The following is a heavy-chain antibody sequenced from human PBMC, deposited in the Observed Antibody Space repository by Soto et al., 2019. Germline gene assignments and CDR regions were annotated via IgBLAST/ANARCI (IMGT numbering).Heavy chain of an antibody. CDR1: GFTFSSYG. CDR2: IWYDGSNK. CDR3: ARDLGTCSGGSCYPRWYFDL. D-gene: IGHD2-15*01. Sequence: GGSLRLSCAASGFTFSSYGMHWVRQAPGKGLEWVAVIWYDGSNKYYADSVKGRFTISRDNSKNTLYLQMNSLRAEDTAVYYCARDLGTCSGGSCYPRWYFDLWGRGTLVTVSS. J-gene: IGHJ2*01. V-gene: IGHV3-33*01.